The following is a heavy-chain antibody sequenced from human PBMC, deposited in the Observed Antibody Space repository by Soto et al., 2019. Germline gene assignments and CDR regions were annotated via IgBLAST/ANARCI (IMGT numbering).Heavy chain of an antibody. Sequence: QVQLVESGGGVVQPGRSLRLSCAASGFTFSSYAMHWVRQAPGKGLEWVAVISYDGSNKYYADSVKGRFTISRDNSKNTLYLQMNSLRAEDTAVCYGARPKGKSSGWYDYYYGMDVWGQGTTVTVSS. CDR2: ISYDGSNK. CDR3: ARPKGKSSGWYDYYYGMDV. V-gene: IGHV3-30-3*01. CDR1: GFTFSSYA. J-gene: IGHJ6*02. D-gene: IGHD6-19*01.